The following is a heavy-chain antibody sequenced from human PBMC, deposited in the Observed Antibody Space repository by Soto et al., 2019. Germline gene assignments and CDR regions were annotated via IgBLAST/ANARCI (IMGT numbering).Heavy chain of an antibody. CDR1: GYTFTSYG. D-gene: IGHD6-6*01. CDR3: ARASAIAARDPYNYYYYGMDV. J-gene: IGHJ6*02. CDR2: ISAYNGNT. Sequence: ASVKVSCKASGYTFTSYGISWVRQAPGQGLEWMGWISAYNGNTNYAQKLQGRVTMTTDTSTSTAYMELRSLRSDDTAVYYCARASAIAARDPYNYYYYGMDVWGQGTTVTVSS. V-gene: IGHV1-18*01.